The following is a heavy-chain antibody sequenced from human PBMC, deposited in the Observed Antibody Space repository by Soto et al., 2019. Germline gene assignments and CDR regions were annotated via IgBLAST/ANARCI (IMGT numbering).Heavy chain of an antibody. D-gene: IGHD2-15*01. CDR2: IKQDGSEK. CDR3: AKRYCSGGSCYSRGMDV. Sequence: VQLVESGGGLVQPGGSLRLSCAASGFTFSSYWMSWVRQAPGKGLEWVANIKQDGSEKYYVDSVKGRFTISRDNAKNSLYLQMNSLRAEDTAVYYCAKRYCSGGSCYSRGMDVWGQGTTVTVSS. CDR1: GFTFSSYW. V-gene: IGHV3-7*03. J-gene: IGHJ6*02.